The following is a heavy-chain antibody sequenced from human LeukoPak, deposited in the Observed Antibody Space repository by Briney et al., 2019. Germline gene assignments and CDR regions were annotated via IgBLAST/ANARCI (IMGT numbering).Heavy chain of an antibody. J-gene: IGHJ4*02. CDR1: GGSSSGYY. CDR3: ARRDDYVWGSYRWYDY. V-gene: IGHV4-34*01. CDR2: INHSGST. Sequence: SETLSLTCAVYGGSSSGYYWSWIRQPPGKGLEWIGEINHSGSTNYNPSLKSRVTISVDTSKNQFSLKLSSVTAADTAVYYCARRDDYVWGSYRWYDYWGQGTLVTVSS. D-gene: IGHD3-16*02.